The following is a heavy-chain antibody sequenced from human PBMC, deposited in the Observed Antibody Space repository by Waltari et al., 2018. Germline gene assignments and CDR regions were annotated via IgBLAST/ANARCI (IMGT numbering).Heavy chain of an antibody. J-gene: IGHJ5*02. V-gene: IGHV4-38-2*01. CDR1: GYSISSGYY. CDR2: IYHSGRT. CDR3: ARHGKLLGGNWFDP. D-gene: IGHD1-26*01. Sequence: QVQLQESGPGLVKPSETLSLTCAVSGYSISSGYYWGWIRQPPGKGLEWIGSIYHSGRTYYSPSLKSRVTIAVDTSKNQFSLKLSSVTAADTAVYYCARHGKLLGGNWFDPWGQGTLVTVSS.